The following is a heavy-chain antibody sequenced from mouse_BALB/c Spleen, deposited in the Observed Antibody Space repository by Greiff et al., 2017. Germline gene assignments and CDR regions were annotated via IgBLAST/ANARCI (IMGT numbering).Heavy chain of an antibody. CDR1: GFTFTDYY. Sequence: EVQLVESGGGLVQPGGSLRLSCATSGFTFTDYYMSWVRQPPGKALEWLGFIRNKANGYTTEYSASVKGRFTISRDNSQSILYLQMNTLRAEDSATYYCARYLTTASSTYAMDYWRQGTSVTVSS. J-gene: IGHJ4*01. CDR3: ARYLTTASSTYAMDY. V-gene: IGHV7-3*02. CDR2: IRNKANGYTT. D-gene: IGHD1-2*01.